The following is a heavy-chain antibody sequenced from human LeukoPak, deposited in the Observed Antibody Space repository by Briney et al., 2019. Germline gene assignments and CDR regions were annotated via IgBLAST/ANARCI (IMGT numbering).Heavy chain of an antibody. CDR2: IWYDGSNK. CDR3: AKGPSDTTMSTAFDC. CDR1: GFTFSSYG. D-gene: IGHD5-18*01. J-gene: IGHJ4*02. Sequence: PGRSLRLSCAASGFTFSSYGMHWVRQAPGKGLEWVAVIWYDGSNKYYADSVKGRFTISRDNSKNTLYLQMNSLRAEDTAVYYCAKGPSDTTMSTAFDCWGQRTLVTVSS. V-gene: IGHV3-33*06.